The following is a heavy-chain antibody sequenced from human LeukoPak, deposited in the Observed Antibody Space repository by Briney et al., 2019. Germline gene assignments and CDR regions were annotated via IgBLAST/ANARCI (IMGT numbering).Heavy chain of an antibody. V-gene: IGHV5-51*01. CDR1: GFSFTDYW. D-gene: IGHD1-26*01. Sequence: LGESLKISCKGSGFSFTDYWIAWVRQMPGKGLEWMGIIYPGDPDTRYSPSFQGQVTISADKSISTAYLQWSSLKASDTAMYFCATNVGYYFDYWGQGTLVTVSS. CDR2: IYPGDPDT. CDR3: ATNVGYYFDY. J-gene: IGHJ4*02.